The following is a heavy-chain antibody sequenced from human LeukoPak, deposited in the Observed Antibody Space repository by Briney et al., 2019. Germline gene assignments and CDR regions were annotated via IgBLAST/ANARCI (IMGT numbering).Heavy chain of an antibody. J-gene: IGHJ4*02. CDR3: AKDLGSSGWHLDY. CDR1: GFTFSSYA. Sequence: GGSLRLSCAASGFTFSSYALSWVRQAPGKGLECVSAISGSGGSTYSADSLKGRFTISRDNSKNTLHLQMNSLRVEDTAVYYCAKDLGSSGWHLDYWGQGTMVTVSS. V-gene: IGHV3-23*01. D-gene: IGHD6-19*01. CDR2: ISGSGGST.